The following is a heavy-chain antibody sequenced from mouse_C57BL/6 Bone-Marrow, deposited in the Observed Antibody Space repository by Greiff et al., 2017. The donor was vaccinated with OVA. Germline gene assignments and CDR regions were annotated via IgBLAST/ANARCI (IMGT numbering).Heavy chain of an antibody. CDR3: ARRDGYDYTWFAY. Sequence: VQLQHSGPELVKPGASVKMSCKASGYTFTDYNMHWVKQSHGKSLEWIGYINPNNGGTSYNQKFKGKATLTVNKSSSTAYMELRSLTSEDSAVYYCARRDGYDYTWFAYWGQGTLVTVSA. CDR2: INPNNGGT. J-gene: IGHJ3*01. D-gene: IGHD2-4*01. CDR1: GYTFTDYN. V-gene: IGHV1-22*01.